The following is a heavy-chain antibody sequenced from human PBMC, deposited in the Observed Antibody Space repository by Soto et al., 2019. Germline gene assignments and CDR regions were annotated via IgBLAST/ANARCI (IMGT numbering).Heavy chain of an antibody. Sequence: QVQLVQSGAEEKKPGASVKVSCKASGYTFTSYAMHWVRQAPGQRPEWMGWINAGNGNTKYSQKFQGRVTITRDTSASTAYMELRSLRSEDTDVYYCARGITLPTPLDYWGQGTLVTVSS. J-gene: IGHJ4*02. V-gene: IGHV1-3*05. D-gene: IGHD1-20*01. CDR3: ARGITLPTPLDY. CDR2: INAGNGNT. CDR1: GYTFTSYA.